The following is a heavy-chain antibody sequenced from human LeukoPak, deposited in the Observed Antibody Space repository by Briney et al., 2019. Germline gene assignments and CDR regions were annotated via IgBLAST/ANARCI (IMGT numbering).Heavy chain of an antibody. D-gene: IGHD5-18*01. J-gene: IGHJ4*02. V-gene: IGHV3-30-3*01. CDR2: IATDGGER. CDR3: ARARGDSSPASRYFDY. CDR1: GFSFSYYV. Sequence: GGSLRLSCAGSGFSFSYYVMHLVRQAPGKGLEWVALIATDGGERYYADSVKGRFTISRDNSKNTLYVQMNSLRPEDTAIYYCARARGDSSPASRYFDYWGQGAPVTVSS.